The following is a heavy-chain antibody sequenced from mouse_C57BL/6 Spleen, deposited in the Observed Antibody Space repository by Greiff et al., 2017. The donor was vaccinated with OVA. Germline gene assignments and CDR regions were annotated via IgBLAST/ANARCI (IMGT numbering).Heavy chain of an antibody. D-gene: IGHD3-1*01. V-gene: IGHV1-69*01. CDR3: ARRHSSGYFDY. CDR1: GSTFTSYW. CDR2: LDPSDSYT. J-gene: IGHJ2*01. Sequence: VQLQQPGAELVMPGASVKLSCKASGSTFTSYWMHWVKQRPGQGLEWIGELDPSDSYTNYNQKFKGKSTLTVDKSSSTAYMQLSSLTSEDSAVYYCARRHSSGYFDYWGQGTTLTVSS.